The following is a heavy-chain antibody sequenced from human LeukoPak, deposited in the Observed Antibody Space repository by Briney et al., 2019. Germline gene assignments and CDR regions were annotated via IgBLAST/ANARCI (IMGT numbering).Heavy chain of an antibody. CDR1: GFTFSRLW. J-gene: IGHJ5*02. D-gene: IGHD4-17*01. V-gene: IGHV3-23*01. Sequence: PGGSLRLSCTASGFTFSRLWMSWVRQAPGKGLEWVSAISGSGGSTYYADSVKGRFTISRDNSKNTLYLQMNSLRAEDTAVYYCAKGADYGGNWFDPWGQGTLVTVSS. CDR2: ISGSGGST. CDR3: AKGADYGGNWFDP.